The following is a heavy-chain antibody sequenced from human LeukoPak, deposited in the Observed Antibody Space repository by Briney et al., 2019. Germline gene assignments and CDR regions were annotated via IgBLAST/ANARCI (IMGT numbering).Heavy chain of an antibody. V-gene: IGHV3-30*03. Sequence: GGSLRLSCAASGFTFSTYGMHWVCQAPGKGLEWVAVISNDGSIKYYADSVKGRFTVSRVNSKNTVYLQMNSLRVEDTAVYYCVREWSGYSFDYWGQGALVAVSS. CDR2: ISNDGSIK. CDR3: VREWSGYSFDY. J-gene: IGHJ4*02. D-gene: IGHD5-18*01. CDR1: GFTFSTYG.